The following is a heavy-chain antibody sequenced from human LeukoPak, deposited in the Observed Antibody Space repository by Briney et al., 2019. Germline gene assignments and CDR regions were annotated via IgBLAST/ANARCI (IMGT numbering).Heavy chain of an antibody. J-gene: IGHJ4*02. CDR1: GASIRGYY. CDR2: IVPSGST. V-gene: IGHV4-4*07. Sequence: SETLSLTCTVSGASIRGYYWSWIRQPAGKGLEWIGRIVPSGSTNYNPSLKSRVTMSVDTSKNQFSLKLSSVTAADAAVYYCAKEGAAPGPDFDYWGQGTLVIVSS. D-gene: IGHD6-13*01. CDR3: AKEGAAPGPDFDY.